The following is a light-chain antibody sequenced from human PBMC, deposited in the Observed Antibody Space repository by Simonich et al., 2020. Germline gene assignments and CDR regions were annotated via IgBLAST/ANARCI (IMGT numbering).Light chain of an antibody. CDR2: GAS. Sequence: IVLTQSPGTLSWSPGEKATLSCRASQSVSSSYLAWYQQKPGQAPRLLIYGASSRATGIPDRFSGSGSGTDFTLTISRLEPEDFAVYYCQQYGSSPFTFGPGTKVDIK. CDR1: QSVSSSY. J-gene: IGKJ3*01. CDR3: QQYGSSPFT. V-gene: IGKV3-20*01.